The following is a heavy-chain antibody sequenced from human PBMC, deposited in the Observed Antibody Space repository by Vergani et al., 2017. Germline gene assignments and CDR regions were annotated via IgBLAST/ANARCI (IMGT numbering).Heavy chain of an antibody. CDR3: ARDRRYCSGGSCYLDY. CDR2: LIPIFGTR. D-gene: IGHD2-15*01. CDR1: GGTFSTYA. J-gene: IGHJ4*02. Sequence: QVQLVQSGAEVKKPGSSVKVSCKASGGTFSTYAISWVRQAPGQGLEWMGRLIPIFGTRNYAQNFQGRVTITADESTSTAYMELSSLRSEDTAVYYCARDRRYCSGGSCYLDYWGQGTLITVSS. V-gene: IGHV1-69*13.